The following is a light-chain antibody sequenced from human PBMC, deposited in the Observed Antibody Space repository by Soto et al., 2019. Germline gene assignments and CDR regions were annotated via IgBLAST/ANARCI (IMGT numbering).Light chain of an antibody. CDR2: GAS. Sequence: EIVLTQSPGTLSLSPGERATLSCRASQSFSSSYLAWYQQRPGQAPRLLIYGASSRATGVPDRISGSGSGTDFTFTISRLEPEDFAVYYCQEHGSSRTFGQGTKVEIK. CDR1: QSFSSSY. J-gene: IGKJ1*01. CDR3: QEHGSSRT. V-gene: IGKV3-20*01.